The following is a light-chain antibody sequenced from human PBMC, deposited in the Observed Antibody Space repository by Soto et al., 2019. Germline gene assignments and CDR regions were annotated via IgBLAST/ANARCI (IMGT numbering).Light chain of an antibody. CDR3: QQYGISPWT. CDR1: QTITNYY. J-gene: IGKJ1*01. CDR2: GAS. V-gene: IGKV3-20*01. Sequence: DIVLTQSPGTLSLSPGERDTRSCRASQTITNYYLAWYQQKPGQAPRLLIFGASTRATGIPDRFSGSGSGTDFSLTISTLEPEDFAVYYCQQYGISPWTFGQGTNVEIK.